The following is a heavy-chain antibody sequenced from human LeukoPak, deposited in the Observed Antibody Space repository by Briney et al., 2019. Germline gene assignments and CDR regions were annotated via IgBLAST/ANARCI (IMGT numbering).Heavy chain of an antibody. D-gene: IGHD3-22*01. V-gene: IGHV4-59*01. CDR1: GGSISSYY. J-gene: IGHJ4*02. CDR3: ARGPSPYYYDSSGYSD. CDR2: IYYSGST. Sequence: SETLSLTCTVSGGSISSYYWSWIRQPPGKGLEWIGYIYYSGSTNYNPSLKSRVTISVDTSKNQFSLKLSSVIAADTAVYYCARGPSPYYYDSSGYSDWGQGTLVTVSS.